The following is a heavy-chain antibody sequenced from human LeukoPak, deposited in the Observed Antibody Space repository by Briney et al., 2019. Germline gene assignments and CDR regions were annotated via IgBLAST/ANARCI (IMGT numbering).Heavy chain of an antibody. Sequence: PGGSLRLSCAASGFTVSSNYMSWVRQPPGKGLEWIGSIYYSGSTYHNPSLKSRVTISVDTSKNQFSLKLSSVTAADTAVYYCARLNYYDSSGEDYWGQGTLVTVSS. J-gene: IGHJ4*02. D-gene: IGHD3-22*01. CDR1: GFTVSSNY. CDR3: ARLNYYDSSGEDY. V-gene: IGHV4-39*01. CDR2: IYYSGST.